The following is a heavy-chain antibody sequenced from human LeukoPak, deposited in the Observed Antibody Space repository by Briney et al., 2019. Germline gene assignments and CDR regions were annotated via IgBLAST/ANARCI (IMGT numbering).Heavy chain of an antibody. CDR2: VWNDGSKN. J-gene: IGHJ4*02. CDR1: GFTFSKFG. V-gene: IGHV3-33*06. D-gene: IGHD4-17*01. Sequence: GGSLRLSCAASGFTFSKFGMHWVRQTPGKGLEWVAVVWNDGSKNYYADSVKGRFTISRDNSKDTLYLLLNSLRAEDTAVYYCAKDWSLAYGCLAYWGQATLVTASS. CDR3: AKDWSLAYGCLAY.